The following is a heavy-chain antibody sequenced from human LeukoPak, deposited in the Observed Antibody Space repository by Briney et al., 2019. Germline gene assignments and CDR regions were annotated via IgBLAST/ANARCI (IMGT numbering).Heavy chain of an antibody. CDR2: ISYDGSNK. V-gene: IGHV3-30-3*01. CDR1: GFTFSSYP. CDR3: ARDIFPYGSEPVGYYYGMDV. D-gene: IGHD3-10*01. Sequence: GRPLRLSCAASGFTFSSYPVHGLREAPGKGVEWVALISYDGSNKYYADSVKGRFTISRDNSKNTLYLQMNSLRAGDTAVYYCARDIFPYGSEPVGYYYGMDVWGQGTTVTVSS. J-gene: IGHJ6*02.